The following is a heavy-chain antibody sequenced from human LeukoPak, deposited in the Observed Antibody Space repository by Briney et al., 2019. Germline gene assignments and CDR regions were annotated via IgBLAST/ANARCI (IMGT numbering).Heavy chain of an antibody. Sequence: PGGSLRLSCAASGFTFNAYGMHWVRQAPGKGLEWVAAIWNDGNIKYFTDSVRGRFTISRDNSKNTVFLQMNCLRAEYTAMYYCARHRGVAVAGPDYWGQGTLVTVSS. CDR1: GFTFNAYG. V-gene: IGHV3-33*01. CDR2: IWNDGNIK. D-gene: IGHD6-19*01. CDR3: ARHRGVAVAGPDY. J-gene: IGHJ4*02.